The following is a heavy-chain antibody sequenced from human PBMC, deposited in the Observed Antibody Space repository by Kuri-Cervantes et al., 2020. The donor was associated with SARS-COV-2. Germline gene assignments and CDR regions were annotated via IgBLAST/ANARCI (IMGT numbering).Heavy chain of an antibody. CDR2: IMPAGNNI. D-gene: IGHD3-22*01. Sequence: GESLKIPWVASGFIFSTYGMHWVRQAPGRGLEWVAVIMPAGNNIYYVDSVKGRFTISRDNSRNTLYLQMNSLRADDTAVYYCVRSLYSSGYLYFDLWGQGTLVTVSS. CDR1: GFIFSTYG. J-gene: IGHJ4*02. V-gene: IGHV3-33*08. CDR3: VRSLYSSGYLYFDL.